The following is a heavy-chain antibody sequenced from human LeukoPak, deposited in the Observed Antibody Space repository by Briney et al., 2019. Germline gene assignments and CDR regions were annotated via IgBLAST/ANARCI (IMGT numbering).Heavy chain of an antibody. V-gene: IGHV1-46*01. CDR2: INPSGGST. Sequence: ASVKVSCKASGYIFTNYYMHWVRQAPGQGLEWMGIINPSGGSTSYAQKFQGRVTMTRDMSTSTVYMELSSLRSEDTAVYYCARPMVRGVPSTFDYWGQGTLVTVSS. CDR1: GYIFTNYY. J-gene: IGHJ4*02. D-gene: IGHD3-10*01. CDR3: ARPMVRGVPSTFDY.